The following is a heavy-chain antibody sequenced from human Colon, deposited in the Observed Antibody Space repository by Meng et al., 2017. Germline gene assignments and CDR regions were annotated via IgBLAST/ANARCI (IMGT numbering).Heavy chain of an antibody. CDR1: GFTFSSSW. D-gene: IGHD5-24*01. CDR2: INRDGSST. J-gene: IGHJ4*02. V-gene: IGHV3-74*01. CDR3: ARGRRDGYNLDY. Sequence: EVVLVVAGGGLVQPGGSMRLSCSAVGFTFSSSWMHGVRQAPGKGLVWVSRINRDGSSTSYADSVKGRFTISRDDAKNTLYLQMNSLRAEDTAVYYCARGRRDGYNLDYWGQGTLVTVSS.